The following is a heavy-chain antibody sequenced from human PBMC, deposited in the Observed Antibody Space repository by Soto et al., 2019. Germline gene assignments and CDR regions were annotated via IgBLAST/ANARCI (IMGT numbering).Heavy chain of an antibody. Sequence: PGGSLRLSCAASGFTFSTYAMSWVRQAPGKGLEWVSGISASDGGTYYADSVKGRFTISRDNSKNTLYLQMNSLRAEDTALYYCAKEEGVAGTPLFNYWGQGTLVTVSS. V-gene: IGHV3-23*01. D-gene: IGHD6-19*01. J-gene: IGHJ4*02. CDR2: ISASDGGT. CDR1: GFTFSTYA. CDR3: AKEEGVAGTPLFNY.